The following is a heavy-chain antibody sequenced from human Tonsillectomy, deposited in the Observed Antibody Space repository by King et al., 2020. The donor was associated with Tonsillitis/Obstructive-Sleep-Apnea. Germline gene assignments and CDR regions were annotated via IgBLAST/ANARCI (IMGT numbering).Heavy chain of an antibody. J-gene: IGHJ3*02. CDR1: GFTVSSNY. Sequence: VQLVESGGGWVQPGGSLRLSCAASGFTVSSNYMNWVRQAPGKGLEWVSLLYSGGSTYYADSVKGRLTISRDNSKNTLYLQMNSLRAEDTAVYYCVRDRESTSSWVALDIWGQGTMVTVSS. CDR2: LYSGGST. V-gene: IGHV3-53*04. CDR3: VRDRESTSSWVALDI. D-gene: IGHD2-2*01.